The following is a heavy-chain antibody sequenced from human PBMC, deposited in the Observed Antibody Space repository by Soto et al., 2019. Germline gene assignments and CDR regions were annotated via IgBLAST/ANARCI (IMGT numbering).Heavy chain of an antibody. CDR2: IYYSGST. Sequence: SETLSLTCTVSGGSISSSGYYWGWIRQPPGKGLEWIGTIYYSGSTYYNPSLKSRVTISRDNAKNSLYLQMNSLRAEDTAVYYCARHPERIAEIGWFDPWGQGTLVTVSS. D-gene: IGHD6-13*01. V-gene: IGHV4-39*01. CDR1: GGSISSSGYY. CDR3: ARHPERIAEIGWFDP. J-gene: IGHJ5*02.